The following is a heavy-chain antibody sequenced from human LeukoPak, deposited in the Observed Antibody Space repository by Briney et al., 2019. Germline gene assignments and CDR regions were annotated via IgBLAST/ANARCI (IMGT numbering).Heavy chain of an antibody. Sequence: ASVKVSCKASGYTFIDYGFSWVRQAPGQGLEWMGWISAYDGNTNSAQNFQGRVTMTTDTSTSTAYMELRSLRSEDTAVYYCAREKAGKKGSSWYFGYWGQGTLVTVSS. D-gene: IGHD6-13*01. CDR3: AREKAGKKGSSWYFGY. J-gene: IGHJ4*02. CDR1: GYTFIDYG. CDR2: ISAYDGNT. V-gene: IGHV1-18*01.